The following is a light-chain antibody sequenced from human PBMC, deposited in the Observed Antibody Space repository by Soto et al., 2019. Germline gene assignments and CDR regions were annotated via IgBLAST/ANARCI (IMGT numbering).Light chain of an antibody. V-gene: IGKV1-33*01. CDR2: DAS. CDR1: QDISNH. J-gene: IGKJ4*01. CDR3: QQYVNALA. Sequence: DFQMTQSPSSLSASAGDRVTITCQASQDISNHLDWYQQKAGKAPKLLINDASNMEAGVPARFRGSGAWTYFTLTNSSLQPEDIETYYCQQYVNALAFGGGTKVEIK.